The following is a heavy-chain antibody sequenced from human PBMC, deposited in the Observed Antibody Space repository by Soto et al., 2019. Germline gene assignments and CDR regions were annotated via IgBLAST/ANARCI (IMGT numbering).Heavy chain of an antibody. CDR2: IYYSGST. D-gene: IGHD1-1*01. J-gene: IGHJ4*02. V-gene: IGHV4-59*01. CDR1: GGSISGYY. CDR3: ARLGGATTGASYLDY. Sequence: ETLSLTCTVSGGSISGYYWSWIRQPPGKGLEWIGYIYYSGSTDYSPSLKSRVTISVDTSKNQFSLKVSSVTAADTAVYYCARLGGATTGASYLDYWGQGTLVTVSS.